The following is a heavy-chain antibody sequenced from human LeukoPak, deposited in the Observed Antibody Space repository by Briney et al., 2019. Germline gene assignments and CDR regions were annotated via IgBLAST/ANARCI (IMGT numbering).Heavy chain of an antibody. V-gene: IGHV4-39*07. Sequence: PSETLSLTCTVSGGSISSSSYYWGWIRQPPGKGLEWIGSIYYSGSTYYNPSLKSRVTISVDTSKNQFSLKLSSVTAADTAVYYCARVWEGRRHPAAHWYFDLWGRGTLVTVSS. CDR2: IYYSGST. J-gene: IGHJ2*01. CDR3: ARVWEGRRHPAAHWYFDL. D-gene: IGHD1-26*01. CDR1: GGSISSSSYY.